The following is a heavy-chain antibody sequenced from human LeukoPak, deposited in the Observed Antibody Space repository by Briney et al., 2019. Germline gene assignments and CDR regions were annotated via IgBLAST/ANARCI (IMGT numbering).Heavy chain of an antibody. CDR3: ARGGAMLRGVEDS. J-gene: IGHJ4*02. D-gene: IGHD3-10*01. CDR1: GYIFITFD. CDR2: MNPYSGDT. V-gene: IGHV1-8*01. Sequence: ASVKVSCKASGYIFITFDINWVRQATGQGLEWMGWMNPYSGDTGYAQKFQGRVTMTRNTSINTAYMELSSLSSEDTAAYYCARGGAMLRGVEDSWGQGVLVTVSS.